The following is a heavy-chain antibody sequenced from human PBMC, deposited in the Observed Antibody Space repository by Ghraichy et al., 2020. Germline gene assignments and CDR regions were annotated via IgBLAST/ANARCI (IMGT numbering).Heavy chain of an antibody. J-gene: IGHJ6*02. V-gene: IGHV1-8*01. Sequence: ASVKVSCKASGYTFTSYDINWVRQATGQGLEWMGWMNPNRGNTGYAQKFQGRVTMTRNTSISTAYMELSSLRSEDTAVYYCARGTHDRYSSSWYNYYYGMDVWGQGTTVTVSS. CDR2: MNPNRGNT. CDR3: ARGTHDRYSSSWYNYYYGMDV. D-gene: IGHD6-13*01. CDR1: GYTFTSYD.